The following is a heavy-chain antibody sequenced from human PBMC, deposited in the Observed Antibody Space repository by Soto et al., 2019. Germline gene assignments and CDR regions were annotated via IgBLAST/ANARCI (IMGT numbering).Heavy chain of an antibody. Sequence: VQLVESGGGVVQPGRSLRLSCAASGFTFSDYAMHWVRQAPGKGLEWVAVVSHDGRNTHYADSVKGRFTISRDSDKNTVSLEMTSLRAEDTAVYYCAKGGRQWLVTSDFNYWGQGALVTVSS. CDR2: VSHDGRNT. CDR1: GFTFSDYA. CDR3: AKGGRQWLVTSDFNY. V-gene: IGHV3-30*18. J-gene: IGHJ4*02. D-gene: IGHD6-19*01.